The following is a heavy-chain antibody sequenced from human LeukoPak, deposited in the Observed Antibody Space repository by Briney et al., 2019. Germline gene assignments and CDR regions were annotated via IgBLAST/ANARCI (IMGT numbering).Heavy chain of an antibody. CDR2: ISSTSSYI. J-gene: IGHJ4*02. CDR3: ARDPNSYGRPPYFDC. Sequence: GGSLRLSCAASGFTFSSYSMNWVRQAPGKGLEWVSSISSTSSYIYYADSVKGRFTISRDNAKNSLYLQMDSLRADDTAVYYCARDPNSYGRPPYFDCWGQGSLVTVSS. CDR1: GFTFSSYS. D-gene: IGHD5-18*01. V-gene: IGHV3-21*01.